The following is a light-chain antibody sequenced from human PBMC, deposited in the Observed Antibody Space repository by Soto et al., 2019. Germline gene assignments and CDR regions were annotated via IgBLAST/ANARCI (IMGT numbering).Light chain of an antibody. V-gene: IGKV1-5*03. CDR3: QQYNTYPWT. CDR2: KAS. Sequence: DIHMTQSPSTLSASGGDRVTITCRGSQSISSWLAWYQQKPGKASKVLIYKASSLESGVPSRFSGSGSVTEFTLTISSLQPDDFATYYCQQYNTYPWTFGQGTQVEIK. CDR1: QSISSW. J-gene: IGKJ1*01.